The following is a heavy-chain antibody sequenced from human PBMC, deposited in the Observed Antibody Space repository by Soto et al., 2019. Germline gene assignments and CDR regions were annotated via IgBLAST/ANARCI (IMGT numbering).Heavy chain of an antibody. CDR3: SKQRGPSGYSYYGLEV. J-gene: IGHJ6*01. Sequence: QVVESGGGLVTPGESISLSCAGSGFDFTPAWMHWVRQAPGTGLEWVGRIKSKGSGGTTDYSAPVKGRFTISRDDSKNTVYLQMNSLKSEDTAVYFCSKQRGPSGYSYYGLEVWGQGITVTVTS. D-gene: IGHD2-15*01. CDR1: GFDFTPAW. V-gene: IGHV3-15*07. CDR2: IKSKGSGGTT.